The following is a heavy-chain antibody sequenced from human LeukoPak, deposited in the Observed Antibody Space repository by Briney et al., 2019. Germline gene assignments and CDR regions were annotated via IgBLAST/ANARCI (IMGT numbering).Heavy chain of an antibody. D-gene: IGHD3-22*01. V-gene: IGHV4-4*07. CDR2: VYSRGNT. Sequence: PSETLSLTCIVSGGSISSYYWSWIRQSAGKGLEWIGRVYSRGNTDYNPYLKSRVTLSVDTSQNQFSLKLRSVTAADTAIYYCARDRVDSSGYYYYYGIDVWGQGTAVTVSS. CDR1: GGSISSYY. CDR3: ARDRVDSSGYYYYYGIDV. J-gene: IGHJ6*02.